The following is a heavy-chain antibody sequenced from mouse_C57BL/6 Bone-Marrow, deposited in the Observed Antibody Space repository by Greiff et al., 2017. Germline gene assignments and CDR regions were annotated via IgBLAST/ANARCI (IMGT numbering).Heavy chain of an antibody. J-gene: IGHJ1*03. CDR1: GYTFTDYY. CDR2: INPNNGGT. V-gene: IGHV1-26*01. CDR3: ARDSWYFDV. Sequence: VQLQQSGPELVKPGASVKISCKASGYTFTDYYMNWVKQSHGKSLEWIGDINPNNGGTSYNQKFKGKATLTVDKAYSTAYMELRSLTSEASAVYYCARDSWYFDVWGTGTTVTVSS. D-gene: IGHD2-12*01.